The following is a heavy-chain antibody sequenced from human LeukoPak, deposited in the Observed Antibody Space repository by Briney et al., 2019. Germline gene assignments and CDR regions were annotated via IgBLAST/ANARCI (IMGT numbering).Heavy chain of an antibody. V-gene: IGHV4-31*03. CDR3: ARGGGVGCSGGSCFLDY. Sequence: SETLSLTCTVSGGSITSGGYYFSWIRQYPRKGLEWIGYIYYSGSAYYNPSLESRVSMSADTSKKQFSLRLTSVTAADTAIYFCARGGGVGCSGGSCFLDYWGPGTLVTVSS. CDR2: IYYSGSA. J-gene: IGHJ4*02. D-gene: IGHD2-15*01. CDR1: GGSITSGGYY.